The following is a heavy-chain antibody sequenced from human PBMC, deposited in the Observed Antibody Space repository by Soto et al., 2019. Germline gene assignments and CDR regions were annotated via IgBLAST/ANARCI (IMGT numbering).Heavy chain of an antibody. V-gene: IGHV5-51*01. D-gene: IGHD4-17*01. CDR1: GYSFTSYW. Sequence: PGESLKISCKGSGYSFTSYWIGWVRQMPGKGLEWMGIIYPGDSDTRYSPAFQGQVTISADKSISTAYLQWSSLKASDTAMYYCARNRTTVVTPDAFDVWGQGTMVTVSS. J-gene: IGHJ3*01. CDR2: IYPGDSDT. CDR3: ARNRTTVVTPDAFDV.